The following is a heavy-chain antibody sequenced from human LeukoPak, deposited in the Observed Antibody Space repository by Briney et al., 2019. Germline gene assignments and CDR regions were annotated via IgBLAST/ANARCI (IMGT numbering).Heavy chain of an antibody. CDR2: ISGRDGRT. V-gene: IGHV3-23*01. CDR3: AKVMWGPDNNYYYYYMDV. J-gene: IGHJ6*03. D-gene: IGHD7-27*01. Sequence: PGGSLRLSCAASGFTVSSNYMSRVRQAPGKGLEWVSAISGRDGRTHYADSVKGRFTISRDNSKNTLYLQMNSLRAEDTAVYYCAKVMWGPDNNYYYYYMDVWGKGTTVTVSS. CDR1: GFTVSSNY.